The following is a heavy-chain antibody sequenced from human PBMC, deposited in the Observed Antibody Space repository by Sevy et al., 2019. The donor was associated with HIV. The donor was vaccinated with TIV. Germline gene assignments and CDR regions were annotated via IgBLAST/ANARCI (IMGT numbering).Heavy chain of an antibody. CDR2: ISSTNSYI. CDR3: ASEFKDY. V-gene: IGHV3-21*01. J-gene: IGHJ4*02. Sequence: GGSLRLSCAASGFTFSSYNMIWVRQAPGKGLEWVSSISSTNSYIYYADSVKGRFTISRDNAKKSLYLQMNSLRAEDTAVYYCASEFKDYWGQGTLVTVSS. CDR1: GFTFSSYN.